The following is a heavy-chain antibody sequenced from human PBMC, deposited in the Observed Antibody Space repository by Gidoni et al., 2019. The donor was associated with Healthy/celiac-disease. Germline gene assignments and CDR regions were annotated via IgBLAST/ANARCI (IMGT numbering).Heavy chain of an antibody. CDR1: GGSISSSSYY. CDR2: IYYSGST. Sequence: QLQLQESGPGLVKPSETLSLTCTVSGGSISSSSYYWGWIRQPPGKGLEWIGSIYYSGSTYYNPSLKSRVTISVDTSKNQFSLKLSSVTAADTAVYYCARHRREGPYYYDSSAAPPDYWGQGTLVTVSS. D-gene: IGHD3-22*01. J-gene: IGHJ4*02. CDR3: ARHRREGPYYYDSSAAPPDY. V-gene: IGHV4-39*01.